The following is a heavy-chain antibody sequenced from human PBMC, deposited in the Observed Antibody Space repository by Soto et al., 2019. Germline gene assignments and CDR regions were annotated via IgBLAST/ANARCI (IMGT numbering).Heavy chain of an antibody. Sequence: SETLSLTCTVSGGSISSVSYYWGWIRQPPGKGLEWIGSIYYSGSAYYSPSLKSRVTMSVDTSKNQLSLKLSSVTAADTAVYYCTTVRIVVVPAAAMSWFDPWGQGTLVTVSS. CDR2: IYYSGSA. D-gene: IGHD2-2*01. CDR3: TTVRIVVVPAAAMSWFDP. V-gene: IGHV4-39*03. CDR1: GGSISSVSYY. J-gene: IGHJ5*02.